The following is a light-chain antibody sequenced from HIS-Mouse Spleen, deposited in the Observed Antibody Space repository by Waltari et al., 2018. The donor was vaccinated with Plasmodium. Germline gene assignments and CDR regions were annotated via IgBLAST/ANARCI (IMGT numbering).Light chain of an antibody. V-gene: IGKV1-33*01. Sequence: DIQMTQSPSSLPASVVDRVTLTCQASKDISNYLNWYQQKPGKAPKLLIYDASNLETGVPSRFSGSGSGTDFTFTISSLQPEDIATYYCQQYDNLPPYTFGQGTKLEIK. CDR2: DAS. CDR3: QQYDNLPPYT. J-gene: IGKJ2*01. CDR1: KDISNY.